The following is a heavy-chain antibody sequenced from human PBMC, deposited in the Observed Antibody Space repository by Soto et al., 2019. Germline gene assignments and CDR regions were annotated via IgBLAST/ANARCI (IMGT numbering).Heavy chain of an antibody. CDR3: TREGIAVGYDF. J-gene: IGHJ4*02. D-gene: IGHD6-19*01. CDR2: INGGNGNT. V-gene: IGHV1-3*01. Sequence: ASVKVSCKASGYTFTSYGISWVRQAPGQSLEWMGSINGGNGNTEYSQRFQGRVTITRDTSANTAYMELSSLRSEDTAVYYCTREGIAVGYDFWGQGTLVTVSS. CDR1: GYTFTSYG.